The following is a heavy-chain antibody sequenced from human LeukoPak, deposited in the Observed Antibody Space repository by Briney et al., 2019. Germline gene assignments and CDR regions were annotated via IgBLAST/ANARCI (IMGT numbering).Heavy chain of an antibody. Sequence: ASVKVSCKASGYTFTGYYMHWVRQAPGQGLEWMGWINPNSGGTNYAQKFQGRVTMTRDTSISTAYMELSRLRSDDTAVYYCARGPHIVVVTAIPPYYYCYGMDVWGQGTTVTVSS. CDR1: GYTFTGYY. J-gene: IGHJ6*02. V-gene: IGHV1-2*02. CDR2: INPNSGGT. CDR3: ARGPHIVVVTAIPPYYYCYGMDV. D-gene: IGHD2-21*02.